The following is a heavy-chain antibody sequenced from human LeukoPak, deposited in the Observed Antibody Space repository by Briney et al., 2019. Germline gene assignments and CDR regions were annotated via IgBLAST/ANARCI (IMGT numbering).Heavy chain of an antibody. D-gene: IGHD3-10*01. CDR2: ISWNSGSI. CDR3: AKSSAGSGSYTGYYYYGMDV. CDR1: GFTFDDYA. Sequence: PGRSLRLSCAASGFTFDDYAMHWVRHVPGKGLEWVSGISWNSGSIGYADSVKGRFTISRDNSKNTLYLQMNSLRAEDTAVYYCAKSSAGSGSYTGYYYYGMDVWGQGTTVTVSS. J-gene: IGHJ6*02. V-gene: IGHV3-9*01.